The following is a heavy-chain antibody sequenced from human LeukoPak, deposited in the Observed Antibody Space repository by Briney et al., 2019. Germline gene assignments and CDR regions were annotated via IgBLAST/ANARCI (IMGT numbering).Heavy chain of an antibody. J-gene: IGHJ4*02. V-gene: IGHV3-23*01. D-gene: IGHD2-2*01. CDR1: GFTFSSYG. Sequence: GGSLRLSCAASGFTFSSYGMHWVRQAPGKGLEWVSAISGSGGSTYYADSVRGRFTISRDNSENTLYLQMNSLRAEDTAVYYCAKSLSVPAAMASGAYDYWGQGTLVTVSS. CDR3: AKSLSVPAAMASGAYDY. CDR2: ISGSGGST.